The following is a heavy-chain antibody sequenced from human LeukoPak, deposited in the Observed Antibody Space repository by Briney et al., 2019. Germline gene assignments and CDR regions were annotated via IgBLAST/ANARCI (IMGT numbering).Heavy chain of an antibody. CDR3: ARPGYSTSPDF. Sequence: GESLKISCQGSGYNFTNYWIGWVRQMPGKGLEWMGIIYPGDSDTRYSPSFQGQVSISADKSISTAYLQWSSLKASDTAIYYCARPGYSTSPDFWGQGTLVTVSS. CDR2: IYPGDSDT. CDR1: GYNFTNYW. J-gene: IGHJ4*02. D-gene: IGHD6-6*01. V-gene: IGHV5-51*01.